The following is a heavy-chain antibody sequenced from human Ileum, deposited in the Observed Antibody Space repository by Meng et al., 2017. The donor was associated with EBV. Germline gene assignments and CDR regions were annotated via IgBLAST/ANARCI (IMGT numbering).Heavy chain of an antibody. J-gene: IGHJ4*02. Sequence: VQLVESGGTLVRPGGSLRLSCAASGFTFSSYWMHWVRQAPGKGLVWVSRINSDGSNTNYADSVKGRFTISRDNAKNTLYLQMNSMRAEDTAMYYCAISITVTTDYWGQGTLVTVSS. V-gene: IGHV3-74*01. CDR1: GFTFSSYW. CDR3: AISITVTTDY. D-gene: IGHD4-17*01. CDR2: INSDGSNT.